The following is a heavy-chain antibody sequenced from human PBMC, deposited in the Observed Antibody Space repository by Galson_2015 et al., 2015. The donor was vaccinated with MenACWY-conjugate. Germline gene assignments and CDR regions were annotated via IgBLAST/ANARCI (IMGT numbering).Heavy chain of an antibody. CDR3: TRRLIANFRDAFDF. CDR2: IYPGDTYI. Sequence: QSGAEVKKPGESLTISCPGSGYIFRTYWIAWVRQVPGKGLEWMGMIYPGDTYIRNNPSFEGQVTMSVDKSISTAYLRWSSLKASDTAMYYCTRRLIANFRDAFDFWGQGTMVPVSS. J-gene: IGHJ3*01. V-gene: IGHV5-51*01. CDR1: GYIFRTYW. D-gene: IGHD2-21*01.